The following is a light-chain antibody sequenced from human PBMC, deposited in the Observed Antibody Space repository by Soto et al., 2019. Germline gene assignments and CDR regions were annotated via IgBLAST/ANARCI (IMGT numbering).Light chain of an antibody. V-gene: IGLV1-44*01. CDR2: SSN. Sequence: SALTQPAAASGTPGQRVTISCYGNSSNIGSNTVNWYQQRPGTAPKLLIYSSNQRPSGVPDRFSGSKSGTSASLAISGLQSVDEADYYCAAWDDSLHGHYVFATGTQVTVL. CDR3: AAWDDSLHGHYV. J-gene: IGLJ1*01. CDR1: SSNIGSNT.